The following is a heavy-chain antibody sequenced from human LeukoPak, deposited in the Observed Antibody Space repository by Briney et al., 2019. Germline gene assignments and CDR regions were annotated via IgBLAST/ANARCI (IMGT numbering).Heavy chain of an antibody. D-gene: IGHD3-16*02. CDR2: INHSGST. Sequence: SETLSLTCAVYGGSFSGYYWSWIRQPPGKGLEWIGEINHSGSTNYNPSLESRVTISVDTSKNQFSLKLSSVTAADTAVYYCARGSYDYVWGSYRSDSNDAFDIWGQGTMVTVSS. J-gene: IGHJ3*02. CDR1: GGSFSGYY. V-gene: IGHV4-34*01. CDR3: ARGSYDYVWGSYRSDSNDAFDI.